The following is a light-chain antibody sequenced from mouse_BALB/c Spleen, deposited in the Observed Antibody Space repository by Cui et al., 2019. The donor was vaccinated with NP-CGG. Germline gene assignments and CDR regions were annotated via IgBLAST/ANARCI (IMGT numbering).Light chain of an antibody. V-gene: IGLV1*01. CDR2: GTN. Sequence: VTPVSALTTSPGETVSLTCCSSTGAVTTGKDANWVQEKPDHLFTGLIGGTNNRAPGVPARFSGSLIGDKAALTITGAQTEDEAIYFCALWYSNHWVFGGGTKLTVL. J-gene: IGLJ1*01. CDR1: TGAVTTGKD. CDR3: ALWYSNHWV.